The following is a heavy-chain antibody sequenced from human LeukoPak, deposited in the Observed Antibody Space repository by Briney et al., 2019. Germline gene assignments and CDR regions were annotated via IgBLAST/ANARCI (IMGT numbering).Heavy chain of an antibody. Sequence: GRSLRLSCAASGFTFSRYGMHWVRQAPGKGLEWVAVISYDGSNKYYVASVKGRFTISKDNSKNTLCLQMNSLRAEDTAVYYCAKDRDILTGYLDYWGQGTLVTVSS. D-gene: IGHD3-9*01. V-gene: IGHV3-30*18. CDR2: ISYDGSNK. CDR1: GFTFSRYG. CDR3: AKDRDILTGYLDY. J-gene: IGHJ4*02.